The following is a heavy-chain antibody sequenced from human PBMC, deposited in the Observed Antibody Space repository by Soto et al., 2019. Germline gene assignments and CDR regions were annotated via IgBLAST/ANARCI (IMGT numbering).Heavy chain of an antibody. D-gene: IGHD5-12*01. Sequence: SETLSLTCTVSGGSSSSSSYYWGWLRQPPGKGLEWIGSQYYSGGAYYNPSLKIRVTISVDTSKNQFSLELRFVTAADTAVYYCARQVGRYSGYGDHYYFYYMDVWGKGTTVTVSS. CDR3: ARQVGRYSGYGDHYYFYYMDV. V-gene: IGHV4-39*01. CDR2: QYYSGGA. CDR1: GGSSSSSSYY. J-gene: IGHJ6*03.